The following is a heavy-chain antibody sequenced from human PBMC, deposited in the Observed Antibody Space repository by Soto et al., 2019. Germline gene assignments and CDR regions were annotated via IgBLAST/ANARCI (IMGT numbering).Heavy chain of an antibody. D-gene: IGHD3-3*01. CDR1: GDSVLSNRAS. CDR3: ATXCDDSYGSWSXGFAY. Sequence: SQTLSLTCAISGDSVLSNRASWNWIRQSPSRGLEWLGRTFYRSKWYYDYATSLKSRISVNPDTAKNQFSLRLDSVTPEDTAVYYCATXCDDSYGSWSXGFAYWGQGILVT. V-gene: IGHV6-1*01. CDR2: TFYRSKWYY. J-gene: IGHJ4*02.